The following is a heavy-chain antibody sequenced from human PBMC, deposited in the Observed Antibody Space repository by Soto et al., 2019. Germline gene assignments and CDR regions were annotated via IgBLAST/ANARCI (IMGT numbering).Heavy chain of an antibody. V-gene: IGHV1-2*02. Sequence: GASVKVSCKASGYSFTDYFMHWVRQAPGQGLEYMGWIDPNSGATGSPQNFQGRVTLTRDMSITTAYMELSSLRSDDTAIYYCARGSYASGTKLPNDPWGQGTLVTVSS. CDR1: GYSFTDYF. J-gene: IGHJ5*02. D-gene: IGHD3-10*01. CDR2: IDPNSGAT. CDR3: ARGSYASGTKLPNDP.